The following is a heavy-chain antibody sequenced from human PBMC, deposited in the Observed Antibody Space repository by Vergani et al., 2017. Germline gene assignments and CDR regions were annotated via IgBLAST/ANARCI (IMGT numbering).Heavy chain of an antibody. D-gene: IGHD3-3*01. CDR3: SRRAERCETLFRDDFDV. CDR1: GGSLSGYY. CDR2: INHSGTI. Sequence: QVQLQQWGPGLLKPSETLSLTCAVYGGSLSGYYWSWIRLAPGKGLEWIGEINHSGTINYNPTLKTPLNVSIVPSRDHFSLKLMSVSAADTSVYFCSRRAERCETLFRDDFDVWGQGTFVTVSP. V-gene: IGHV4-34*01. J-gene: IGHJ3*01.